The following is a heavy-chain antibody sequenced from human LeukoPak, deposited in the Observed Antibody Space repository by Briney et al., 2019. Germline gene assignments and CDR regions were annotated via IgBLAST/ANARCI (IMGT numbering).Heavy chain of an antibody. J-gene: IGHJ6*02. CDR2: INHSGST. CDR1: GGSFSGYY. D-gene: IGHD2-15*01. V-gene: IGHV4-34*01. Sequence: SETLSLTCAVYGGSFSGYYWSWIRQPPGKGLEWIGEINHSGSTNYNPSLKSRVTMSVDTSKNQFSLKLSSVTAADTAVYYCARSCRGTYYYYGMDVWGQGTTVTVSS. CDR3: ARSCRGTYYYYGMDV.